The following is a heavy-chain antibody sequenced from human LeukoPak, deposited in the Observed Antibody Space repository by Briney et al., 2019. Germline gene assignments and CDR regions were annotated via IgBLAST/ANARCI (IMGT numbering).Heavy chain of an antibody. Sequence: SETLSLTCTVSGGSLSSYYWSWIRQPPGKGLEWIGYIYYRGSTSYNPSLKSRVTISVDTSKNQFSLQLSSVTAADTAVDYCARARGSGPFDLWGRGTLVTVSS. V-gene: IGHV4-59*01. CDR1: GGSLSSYY. CDR3: ARARGSGPFDL. D-gene: IGHD3-10*01. J-gene: IGHJ2*01. CDR2: IYYRGST.